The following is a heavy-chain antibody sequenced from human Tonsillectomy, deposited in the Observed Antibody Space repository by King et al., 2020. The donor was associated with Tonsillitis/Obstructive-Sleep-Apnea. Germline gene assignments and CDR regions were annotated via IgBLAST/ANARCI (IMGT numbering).Heavy chain of an antibody. Sequence: VQLVESGGGLVQPGGSLRLSCAASGFTFSSYSMSWVRQAPGKGLEWVSAISGSGGSTYYADSVKGRFTISRDNSKNTLYLQMNSLRAEDTAVYYCAKHGGTDYGGNPGTFDYWGQGTLVTVSS. CDR2: ISGSGGST. J-gene: IGHJ4*02. CDR3: AKHGGTDYGGNPGTFDY. D-gene: IGHD4-23*01. V-gene: IGHV3-23*04. CDR1: GFTFSSYS.